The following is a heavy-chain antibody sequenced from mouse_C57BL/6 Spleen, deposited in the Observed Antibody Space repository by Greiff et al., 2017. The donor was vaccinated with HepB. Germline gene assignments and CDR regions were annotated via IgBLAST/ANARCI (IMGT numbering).Heavy chain of an antibody. J-gene: IGHJ2*01. Sequence: DVKLVESGGGLVQPGGSLSLSCAASGFTFTDYYMSWVRQPPGKALEWLGFIRNKANGYTTEYSASVKGRFTISRDNSQSILYLQMNALRAEDSATYYCARYGSITTVALDYWGQGTTLTVSS. CDR2: IRNKANGYTT. V-gene: IGHV7-3*01. D-gene: IGHD1-1*01. CDR1: GFTFTDYY. CDR3: ARYGSITTVALDY.